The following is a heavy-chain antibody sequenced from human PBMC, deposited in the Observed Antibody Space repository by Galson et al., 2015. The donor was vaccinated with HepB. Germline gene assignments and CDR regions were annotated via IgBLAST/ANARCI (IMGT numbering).Heavy chain of an antibody. CDR2: IWYDGSNK. J-gene: IGHJ4*02. V-gene: IGHV3-33*08. CDR1: GFTFSSYG. Sequence: SLRLSCAASGFTFSSYGMHWVRQAPGKGLEWVAVIWYDGSNKYYADSVKGRFTISRDNSKNTLYLQMNSLRAEDTAVYYCARDGAGYYYDSSGYPFDYWGQGTLVTVSS. CDR3: ARDGAGYYYDSSGYPFDY. D-gene: IGHD3-22*01.